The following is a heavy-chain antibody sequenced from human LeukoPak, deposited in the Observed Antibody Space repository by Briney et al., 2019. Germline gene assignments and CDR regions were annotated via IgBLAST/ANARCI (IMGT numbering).Heavy chain of an antibody. CDR1: GGSMSRYY. J-gene: IGHJ6*02. CDR2: IFYSGST. Sequence: PSETLSLTCAVSGGSMSRYYWSWIRQPPGKGLEWIGYIFYSGSTNYNPSLKSRVTISVDTSKNQFSLRLSSVTAADTAVYYCARTIDSSSSSCSYGMDVWGQGTTVTVPS. CDR3: ARTIDSSSSSCSYGMDV. V-gene: IGHV4-59*08. D-gene: IGHD2-15*01.